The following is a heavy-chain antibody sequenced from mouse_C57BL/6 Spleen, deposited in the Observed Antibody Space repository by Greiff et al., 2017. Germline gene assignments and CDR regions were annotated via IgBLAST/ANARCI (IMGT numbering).Heavy chain of an antibody. Sequence: VQLQQSGAELVRPGASVTLSCKASGYTFTDYEMHWVKQTPVHGLEWIGAIDPETGGTAYNQKFKGKAILTADKSSSTAYMGLRSLTSEDSAVYYCTRGGGWYFDVWGTGTTVTVSS. CDR1: GYTFTDYE. V-gene: IGHV1-15*01. CDR3: TRGGGWYFDV. J-gene: IGHJ1*03. CDR2: IDPETGGT.